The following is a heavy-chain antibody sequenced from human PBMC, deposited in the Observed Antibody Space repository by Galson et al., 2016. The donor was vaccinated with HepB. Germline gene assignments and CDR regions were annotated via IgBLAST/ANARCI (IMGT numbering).Heavy chain of an antibody. CDR2: IHYSGNT. CDR3: ARSLDYCSSTSCYGGDWFDP. J-gene: IGHJ5*02. D-gene: IGHD2-2*01. CDR1: GDSISSYH. Sequence: SETLSLTCTVSGDSISSYHWSWIRQPPGKGLEWIGNIHYSGNTNYNPSLKSRVTISVDTSKKQFSLKLTYVTTADTAVYYCARSLDYCSSTSCYGGDWFDPWGQGALVTVSS. V-gene: IGHV4-59*01.